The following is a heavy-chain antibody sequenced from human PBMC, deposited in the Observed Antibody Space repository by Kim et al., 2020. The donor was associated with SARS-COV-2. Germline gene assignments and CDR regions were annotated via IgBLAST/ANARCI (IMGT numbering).Heavy chain of an antibody. Sequence: GGSLRLSCAASGFTFSSYSMNWVRQAPGKGLEWVSSISSSSSYIYYADSVKGRFTISRDNAKNSLYLQMNSLRAEYTAVYYCARDRGSWYDFDYWGQGTLVTVSS. CDR3: ARDRGSWYDFDY. V-gene: IGHV3-21*01. CDR1: GFTFSSYS. D-gene: IGHD6-13*01. J-gene: IGHJ4*02. CDR2: ISSSSSYI.